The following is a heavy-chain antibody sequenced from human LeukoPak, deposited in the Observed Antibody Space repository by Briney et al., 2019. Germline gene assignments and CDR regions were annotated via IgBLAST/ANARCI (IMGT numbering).Heavy chain of an antibody. V-gene: IGHV5-51*01. Sequence: GESLKISCKGSGYSFTSYWIGWVRQMPGKGLEWMGIIYPGDSDTRYSLSFQGQVTISADKSISTAYLQWSSLKASDTAMYYCARLAGTTEYYYYYYYMDVWGKGTTVTVSS. CDR1: GYSFTSYW. J-gene: IGHJ6*03. D-gene: IGHD1-7*01. CDR3: ARLAGTTEYYYYYYYMDV. CDR2: IYPGDSDT.